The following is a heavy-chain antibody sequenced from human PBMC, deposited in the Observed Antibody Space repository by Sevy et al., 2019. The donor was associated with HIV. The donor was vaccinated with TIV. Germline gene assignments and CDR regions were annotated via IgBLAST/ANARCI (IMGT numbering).Heavy chain of an antibody. J-gene: IGHJ2*01. D-gene: IGHD3-22*01. Sequence: SETLSLTCTVSGGSISSGSYFWTWIRQHPGKGLEWIGYIHYSGTTYYNPSLKSRLTISVDTSKNEFSLKLNSVTVADTAMYYCARQYYYDTSGFYWYFDLWGRGTLVTVSS. V-gene: IGHV4-31*03. CDR3: ARQYYYDTSGFYWYFDL. CDR2: IHYSGTT. CDR1: GGSISSGSYF.